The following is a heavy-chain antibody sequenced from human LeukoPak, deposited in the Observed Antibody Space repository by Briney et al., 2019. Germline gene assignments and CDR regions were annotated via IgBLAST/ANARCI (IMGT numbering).Heavy chain of an antibody. V-gene: IGHV3-7*01. J-gene: IGHJ4*02. CDR1: GFTFSHYW. D-gene: IGHD3-22*01. Sequence: PGGSLRLSCAASGFTFSHYWMSWVRQAPGKGLEWVANIKQDGSDRYYVDSVKGRFTISRDIAKNSLYLQMNSLRAEDTAVYYCARETPTYYDSSVGAFDIRGQGTLVTVSS. CDR3: ARETPTYYDSSVGAFDI. CDR2: IKQDGSDR.